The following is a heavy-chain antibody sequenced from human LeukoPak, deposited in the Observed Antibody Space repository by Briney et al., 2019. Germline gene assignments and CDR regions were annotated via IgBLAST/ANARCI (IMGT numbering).Heavy chain of an antibody. Sequence: PGRSLRLSCAASGFTFSSYAMHWVRQAPGKGLEWVAVISYDGSNKYYADSVKGRFTISRDNSKNTLYLQMNSLRAEDTAVYYCARDLSVRFLEWLSDYWGQGNLVTVSS. D-gene: IGHD3-3*01. CDR3: ARDLSVRFLEWLSDY. J-gene: IGHJ4*02. V-gene: IGHV3-30-3*01. CDR1: GFTFSSYA. CDR2: ISYDGSNK.